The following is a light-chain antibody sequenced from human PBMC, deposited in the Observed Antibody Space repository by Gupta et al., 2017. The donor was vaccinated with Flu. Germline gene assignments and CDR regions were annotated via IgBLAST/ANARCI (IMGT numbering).Light chain of an antibody. CDR2: RVS. V-gene: IGKV2-30*01. CDR1: QSLVYTDGITY. Sequence: EVVLTPSPLSLPVTLGQPASISCRSSQSLVYTDGITYLNWYQQRPGRSPRRLIYRVSNRDSGVPDRCSGSGSGTDFTLKISRVEADDVAVYYCMQGTHRMYTFGQGTKLEIK. CDR3: MQGTHRMYT. J-gene: IGKJ2*01.